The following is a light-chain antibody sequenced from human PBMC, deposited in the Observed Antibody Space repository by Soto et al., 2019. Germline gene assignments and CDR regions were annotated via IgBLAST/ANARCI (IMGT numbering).Light chain of an antibody. Sequence: LTQPASVSGSPGQSITISCTGTSSDVGSYNLVSWYQQHPGKAPKLMIYEDSKRPSGVSNRFSGSKSGNTASLTISGLQAEDETDYYCCSYAGSGTYVFGTGTKVTVL. CDR1: SSDVGSYNL. CDR3: CSYAGSGTYV. CDR2: EDS. J-gene: IGLJ1*01. V-gene: IGLV2-23*01.